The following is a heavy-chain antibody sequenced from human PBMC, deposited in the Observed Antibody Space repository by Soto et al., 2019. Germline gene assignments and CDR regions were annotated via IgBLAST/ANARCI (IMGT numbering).Heavy chain of an antibody. CDR2: ISYDGSNK. CDR1: GFTFSSYG. Sequence: QVQLVESGGGVVQPGRSLRLSCAASGFTFSSYGMHWVRQAPGKGLEWVAVISYDGSNKYYADSVKGRFTISRDNSKNTLYLQMNSLRAEDTAVYYCAKGAVGDYYYYGMDVW. D-gene: IGHD1-26*01. CDR3: AKGAVGDYYYYGMDV. J-gene: IGHJ6*01. V-gene: IGHV3-30*18.